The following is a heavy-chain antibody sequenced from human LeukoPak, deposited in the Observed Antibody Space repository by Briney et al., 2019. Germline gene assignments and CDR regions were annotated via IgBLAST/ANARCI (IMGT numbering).Heavy chain of an antibody. D-gene: IGHD2-15*01. CDR3: AKPEVYELLPRGGSDFDY. J-gene: IGHJ4*02. Sequence: GGSLRLSCAASGFTFSSYAMSWVRQAPGKGLEWVSAISGSGGSTYYADSVKGRFTISRDNSKNTLYLQMNSLRAEDTAVYYCAKPEVYELLPRGGSDFDYWGQGTLVTVSS. CDR2: ISGSGGST. CDR1: GFTFSSYA. V-gene: IGHV3-23*01.